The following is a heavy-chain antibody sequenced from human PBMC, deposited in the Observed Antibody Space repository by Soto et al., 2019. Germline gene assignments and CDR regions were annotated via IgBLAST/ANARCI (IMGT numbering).Heavy chain of an antibody. V-gene: IGHV3-48*01. CDR2: ISSSSSTI. J-gene: IGHJ5*02. CDR3: ARGAYLNWFDP. CDR1: GFTFSSYS. Sequence: EVQLVESGGGLVQPGVSLRLSCAASGFTFSSYSMNWVRQAPGKGLEWVSYISSSSSTIYYADSVKGRFTISRDNAKNSLYLQMNSLRAEDTAVYYCARGAYLNWFDPWGQGTLVTVSS.